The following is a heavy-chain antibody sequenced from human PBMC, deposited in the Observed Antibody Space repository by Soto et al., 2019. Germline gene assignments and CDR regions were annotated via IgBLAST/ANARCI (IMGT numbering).Heavy chain of an antibody. Sequence: SETLSLTCTVSGGSISSGGYYWSWIRQHPGKGLEWIGYIYYSGSTYYNPSLKSRVTISVDTSKNQFSLKLSSVTAADAAVYYCARGVGTYSYDYGMDGWGQGTKVTGSS. J-gene: IGHJ6*02. CDR1: GGSISSGGYY. V-gene: IGHV4-31*03. D-gene: IGHD5-18*01. CDR2: IYYSGST. CDR3: ARGVGTYSYDYGMDG.